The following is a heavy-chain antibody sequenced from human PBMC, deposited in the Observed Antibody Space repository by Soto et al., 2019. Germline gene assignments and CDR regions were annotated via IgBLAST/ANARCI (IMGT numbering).Heavy chain of an antibody. D-gene: IGHD3-10*01. CDR1: GFTFSSYG. CDR2: IWYDGSNK. Sequence: GGSLRLSCAASGFTFSSYGMHWVRQAPGKGLEWVAVIWYDGSNKYYADSVKGRFTISRDNSKNTLYLQMNSLRAEDTAVYYCAKDFFGWFGPLYAYWGQGTLVTVSS. CDR3: AKDFFGWFGPLYAY. V-gene: IGHV3-33*06. J-gene: IGHJ4*02.